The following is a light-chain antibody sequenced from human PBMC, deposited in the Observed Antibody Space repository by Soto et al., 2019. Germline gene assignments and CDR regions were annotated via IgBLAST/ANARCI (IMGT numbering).Light chain of an antibody. J-gene: IGLJ2*01. CDR3: SSYAGSNNLL. Sequence: QSALTQPPSASGSPGQSVTISCTGTSSDVGGYNYVAWYQQHPGKAPKLMIYEVSKRPSGVPERFSGSKSGNTASLTVSGLQAEDDADYYCSSYAGSNNLLFGGGTKLTVL. CDR2: EVS. CDR1: SSDVGGYNY. V-gene: IGLV2-8*01.